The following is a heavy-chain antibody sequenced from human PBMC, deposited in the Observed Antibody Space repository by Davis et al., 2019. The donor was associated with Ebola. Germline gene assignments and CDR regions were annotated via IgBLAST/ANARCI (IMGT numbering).Heavy chain of an antibody. J-gene: IGHJ6*02. CDR1: GYTFTGYY. V-gene: IGHV1-2*02. D-gene: IGHD2-2*02. Sequence: AASVKVSCKASGYTFTGYYMHWVRQAPGQGLEWMGWINPNSGGTNYAQKFQGRVTMTRDTSISTAYMELSRLISDDTAVYYCARQLGYCSSTSCYTGGMDVWGQGTTVTVSS. CDR3: ARQLGYCSSTSCYTGGMDV. CDR2: INPNSGGT.